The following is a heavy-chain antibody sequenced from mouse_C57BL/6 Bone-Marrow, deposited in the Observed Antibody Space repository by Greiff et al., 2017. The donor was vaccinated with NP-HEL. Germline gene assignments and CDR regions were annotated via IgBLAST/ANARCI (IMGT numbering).Heavy chain of an antibody. CDR1: GYAFSSYW. V-gene: IGHV1-80*01. J-gene: IGHJ2*01. CDR2: IYPGDGDT. D-gene: IGHD1-1*01. CDR3: ARYYGSSYYFDY. Sequence: QVQLKQSGAELVKPGASVKISCKASGYAFSSYWMNWVKQRPGKGLAWIGQIYPGDGDTNYNGQFKGKATLTADKSSSTAYMQLSSLTSEDSAVYFCARYYGSSYYFDYWGQGTTLTVSS.